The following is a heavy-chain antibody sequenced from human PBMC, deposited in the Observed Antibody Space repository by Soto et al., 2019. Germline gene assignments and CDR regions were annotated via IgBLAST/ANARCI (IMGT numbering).Heavy chain of an antibody. CDR2: INHSGST. V-gene: IGHV4-34*01. J-gene: IGHJ6*03. D-gene: IGHD6-6*01. CDR3: ARAFSIAAWDYYYYMDV. Sequence: SETLSLTCAVYGGSFSGYYWSWIRQHPGKGLEWIGEINHSGSTNYNPSLKSRVTISADTSKNQFSLKLSSVTAADTAVYYCARAFSIAAWDYYYYMDVWGKGTTVTVSS. CDR1: GGSFSGYY.